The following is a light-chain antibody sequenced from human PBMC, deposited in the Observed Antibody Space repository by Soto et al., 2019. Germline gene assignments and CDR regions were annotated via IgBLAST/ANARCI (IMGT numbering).Light chain of an antibody. J-gene: IGKJ3*01. CDR3: QQSYTMPRT. Sequence: DIQMTQSPSSLSASVGDSVAITCRASQSIGFYLNWYQQKPGKAPKLLIYDTSSLQSGVPSRFSGSGSGTDFTLTITSLQRDDFATYYCQQSYTMPRTFGPGTKVDVK. V-gene: IGKV1-39*01. CDR1: QSIGFY. CDR2: DTS.